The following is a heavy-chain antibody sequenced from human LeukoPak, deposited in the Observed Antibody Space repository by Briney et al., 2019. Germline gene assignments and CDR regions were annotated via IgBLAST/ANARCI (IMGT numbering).Heavy chain of an antibody. V-gene: IGHV4-4*02. CDR2: IYHSGTT. CDR3: SNKVYCSTTSCHPAGY. J-gene: IGHJ4*02. Sequence: SETLSLTCTVSGESIRSSNWWSWVRQPPGKGLEWIGEIYHSGTTNYNPSLKSRVTISFATSTNQFFLDLSPVTAADTAVYYCSNKVYCSTTSCHPAGYWGLGSLVIVSS. CDR1: GESIRSSNW. D-gene: IGHD2-2*01.